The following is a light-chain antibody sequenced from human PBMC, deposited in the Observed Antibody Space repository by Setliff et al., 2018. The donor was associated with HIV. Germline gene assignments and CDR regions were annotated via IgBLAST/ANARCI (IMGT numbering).Light chain of an antibody. V-gene: IGLV2-14*03. CDR1: SDDIGRYYY. Sequence: QSVLTQPASVSGSPGQAITISCTGTSDDIGRYYYVSWYQQLPGKAPKLIMYDVNHRPSGVSARFSGSKSGDTASLTISGLQAEDEAHYYCSSFTSSTTLVFGTGTKVTV. CDR2: DVN. J-gene: IGLJ1*01. CDR3: SSFTSSTTLV.